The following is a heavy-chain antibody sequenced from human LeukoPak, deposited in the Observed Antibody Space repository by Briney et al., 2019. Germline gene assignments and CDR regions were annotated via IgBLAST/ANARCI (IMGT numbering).Heavy chain of an antibody. CDR1: GFTFSSYS. V-gene: IGHV3-21*01. D-gene: IGHD3-10*01. J-gene: IGHJ5*02. CDR3: ARVGLRGVILNWFDP. Sequence: GGSLRLSCAASGFTFSSYSMNWVRQAPGKGLEWVSSISSSSSYIYYADSVKGRFTISRDNAKNSLYLQMNSLRAEDTAVYYCARVGLRGVILNWFDPWGQGTLVTVSS. CDR2: ISSSSSYI.